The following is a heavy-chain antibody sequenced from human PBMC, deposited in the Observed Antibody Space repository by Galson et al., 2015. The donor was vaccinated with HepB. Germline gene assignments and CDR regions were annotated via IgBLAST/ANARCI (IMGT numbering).Heavy chain of an antibody. CDR2: INPYTHKA. J-gene: IGHJ5*02. CDR3: ARGALVVVVGAYENNWFDP. Sequence: SVKVSCKASGYSFSSYSIAWVRQAPGRGLEWLGWINPYTHKAKYAQNVQGRVTLTTEISTNTAYMEVRRLMSGDTGVYYCARGALVVVVGAYENNWFDPWGQGTLVTVSS. V-gene: IGHV1-18*01. D-gene: IGHD2-15*01. CDR1: GYSFSSYS.